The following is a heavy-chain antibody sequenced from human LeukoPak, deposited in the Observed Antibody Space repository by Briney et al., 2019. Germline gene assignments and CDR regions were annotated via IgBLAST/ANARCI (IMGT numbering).Heavy chain of an antibody. CDR2: IYHSGST. V-gene: IGHV4-38-2*02. CDR1: GYSISSGYY. J-gene: IGHJ3*02. CDR3: SRPPYCSTTSCFRAFDI. D-gene: IGHD2-2*01. Sequence: SETLSLTCTVSGYSISSGYYWGWIRQPPGKGLEWIGSIYHSGSTYYNPSLKSRVTISVDTSKNQFSLKVTSVTAADTAVYYCSRPPYCSTTSCFRAFDIWSQGTMVTVSS.